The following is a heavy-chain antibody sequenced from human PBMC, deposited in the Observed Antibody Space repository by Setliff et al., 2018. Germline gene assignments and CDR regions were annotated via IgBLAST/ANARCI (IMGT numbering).Heavy chain of an antibody. CDR3: VSWLYYYYYGVDV. J-gene: IGHJ6*02. Sequence: PGGSLSLSCAASGFTFSTYWMHWVRQAPGKGLVWVSRINSDGSTTSYADSVKGRFTISRGNTKNTLYLQMNSLRAEDTAVYYCVSWLYYYYYGVDVWGQGTTVTVSS. V-gene: IGHV3-74*01. CDR1: GFTFSTYW. D-gene: IGHD6-13*01. CDR2: INSDGSTT.